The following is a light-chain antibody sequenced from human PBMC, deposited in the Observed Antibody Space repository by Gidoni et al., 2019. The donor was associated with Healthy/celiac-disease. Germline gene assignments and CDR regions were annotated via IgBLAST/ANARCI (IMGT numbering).Light chain of an antibody. Sequence: DIVMTPSPDSLAVSLGERATINCKSSQRVLYSSNNKNYLAWYQQKPGQPPTLLMYWASTRESGVPDRFSGSGSGTDFTLTISSLQSEDVAVYYCQQYYSTPLTFGGGTKVEIK. CDR2: WAS. CDR1: QRVLYSSNNKNY. CDR3: QQYYSTPLT. J-gene: IGKJ4*01. V-gene: IGKV4-1*01.